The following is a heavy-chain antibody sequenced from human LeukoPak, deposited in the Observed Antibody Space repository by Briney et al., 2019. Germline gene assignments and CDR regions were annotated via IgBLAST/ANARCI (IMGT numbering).Heavy chain of an antibody. Sequence: GGSLRLSCAASGFTFSRYWMHWVRQAPGKGLVWASSTNSDGSLPSYADSVKGRFTISRDHAKNNLYLQMNSLGVEDTAIYYCARGLPGYSNTWNDHWGQGTLVTVSS. CDR3: ARGLPGYSNTWNDH. CDR2: TNSDGSLP. CDR1: GFTFSRYW. V-gene: IGHV3-74*01. D-gene: IGHD6-13*01. J-gene: IGHJ5*02.